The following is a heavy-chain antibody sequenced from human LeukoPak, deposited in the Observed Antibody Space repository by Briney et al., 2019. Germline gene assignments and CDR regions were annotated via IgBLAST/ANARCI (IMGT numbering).Heavy chain of an antibody. CDR1: GFTFSNAW. CDR2: IKSKTDGGTT. J-gene: IGHJ4*02. D-gene: IGHD1-26*01. V-gene: IGHV3-15*01. Sequence: GGSLRLSCAASGFTFSNAWMTWVRPAPGKGLEWVGRIKSKTDGGTTDYAAPVKGRFTISRDDSKNTLYLQMNSLETEDTAVYYCRATGSSVVDCWGQGTLVTVSS. CDR3: RATGSSVVDC.